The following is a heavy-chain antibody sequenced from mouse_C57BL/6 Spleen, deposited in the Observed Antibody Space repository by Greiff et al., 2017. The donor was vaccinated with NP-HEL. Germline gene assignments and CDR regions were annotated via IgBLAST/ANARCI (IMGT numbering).Heavy chain of an antibody. CDR2: IHPNSGST. D-gene: IGHD2-1*01. CDR1: GYTFTSYW. J-gene: IGHJ1*03. Sequence: QVQLQQPGAELVKPGASVKLSCKASGYTFTSYWMHWVKQRPGQGLEWIGMIHPNSGSTNYNEKFKSKATLTVDKSSSTAYMQLSSLTSEDSAVYYCGRVDGNYGYFDVRGTGTTVTVSS. CDR3: GRVDGNYGYFDV. V-gene: IGHV1-64*01.